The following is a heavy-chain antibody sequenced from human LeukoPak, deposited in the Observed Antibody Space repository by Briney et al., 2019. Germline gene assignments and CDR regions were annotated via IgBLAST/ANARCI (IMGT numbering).Heavy chain of an antibody. Sequence: SETLSPTCTVSGGSISSYYWSWIRQPPGKGLEWIGYIYYSGSTNYNPSLKSRVTISVDTSKNQFSLKLSSVTAADTAVYYCARDSGYDSYYYYYGMDVWGQGTTVTVSS. J-gene: IGHJ6*02. V-gene: IGHV4-59*01. CDR3: ARDSGYDSYYYYYGMDV. CDR1: GGSISSYY. CDR2: IYYSGST. D-gene: IGHD5-12*01.